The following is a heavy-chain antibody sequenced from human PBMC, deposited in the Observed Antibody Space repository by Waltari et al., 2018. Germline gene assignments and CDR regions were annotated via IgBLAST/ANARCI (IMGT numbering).Heavy chain of an antibody. D-gene: IGHD2-15*01. Sequence: QVQLQESGPGLVRPSETLSLTCSVSAYSITSGYFWGWIRQPPGKGLEWIGIFNHSERVYYNSSLKSRVDISEDTSKNQFSLKLSSVTAADTAVYYCGRAMAPLGAAFDYWGQGILVSVSS. J-gene: IGHJ4*02. CDR3: GRAMAPLGAAFDY. CDR1: AYSITSGYF. CDR2: FNHSERV. V-gene: IGHV4-38-2*02.